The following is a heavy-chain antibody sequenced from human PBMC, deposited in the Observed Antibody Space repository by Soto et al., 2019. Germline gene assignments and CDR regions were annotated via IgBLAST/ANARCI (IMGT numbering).Heavy chain of an antibody. CDR2: INPNGGST. D-gene: IGHD6-19*01. CDR1: GDTIMNYY. J-gene: IGHJ3*02. Sequence: ASVKASCKSSGDTIMNYYMHWVRQAPEQGLEWMGIINPNGGSTTYAQKFQGRVTLTRDTSTNTVNMELSSLRSEDTAVYYCAREKWLVRRNDPFDIWGQGTMVTVSS. CDR3: AREKWLVRRNDPFDI. V-gene: IGHV1-46*01.